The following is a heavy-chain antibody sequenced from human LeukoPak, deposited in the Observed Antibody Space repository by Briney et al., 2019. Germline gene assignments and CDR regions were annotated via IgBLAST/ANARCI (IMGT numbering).Heavy chain of an antibody. CDR3: AKERNDYSNYVSHIDY. CDR1: AFSFSSFA. CDR2: IHGSGVTT. J-gene: IGHJ4*02. Sequence: GGSLRLSCAASAFSFSSFAMTWVRQAPGKGLEWVSGIHGSGVTTYYADSVKGRFTISRDNSKNTLYLQMNSLRAEDTAVYYCAKERNDYSNYVSHIDYWGQGTLVTVSS. D-gene: IGHD4-11*01. V-gene: IGHV3-23*01.